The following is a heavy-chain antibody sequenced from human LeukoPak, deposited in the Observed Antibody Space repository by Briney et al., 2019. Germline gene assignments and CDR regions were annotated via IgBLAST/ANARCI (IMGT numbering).Heavy chain of an antibody. D-gene: IGHD2-15*01. CDR2: IYYSGST. V-gene: IGHV4-59*01. CDR3: ARVNRGGTLVGTFDP. J-gene: IGHJ5*02. Sequence: SETLSLTCTVSGGSISSYYWSWIRQPPGKGLEWIGYIYYSGSTNYNPSLKSRVTISVDTSKNQFSLKLSSVTAADTAVYYCARVNRGGTLVGTFDPWGQGTLVTVSS. CDR1: GGSISSYY.